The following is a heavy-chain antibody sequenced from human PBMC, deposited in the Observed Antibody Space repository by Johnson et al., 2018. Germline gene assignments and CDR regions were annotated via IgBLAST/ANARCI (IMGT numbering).Heavy chain of an antibody. Sequence: VQLVESGAEVKKPGASVKVSCKASGYTFTSYYMHWVRQAPGQGLEWMGILNPSGGSTSYAQTFQGRVTMTRDTSTSTVYMELSSRRSEDTAVYYCARVRCSGGICYGGMGVWGQGTTVIVSS. D-gene: IGHD2-15*01. CDR2: LNPSGGST. V-gene: IGHV1-46*01. CDR1: GYTFTSYY. J-gene: IGHJ6*02. CDR3: ARVRCSGGICYGGMGV.